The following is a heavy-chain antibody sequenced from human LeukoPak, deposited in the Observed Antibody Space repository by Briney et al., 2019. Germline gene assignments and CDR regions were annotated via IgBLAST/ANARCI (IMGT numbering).Heavy chain of an antibody. V-gene: IGHV1-69*08. CDR3: ARDGLPGDGMDV. CDR1: RGIFNSYT. D-gene: IGHD7-27*01. CDR2: FIPILDKA. Sequence: ASVKVSCKASRGIFNSYTVSWVRQAPGKRFEWMGRFIPILDKADYSQRFRGRVTISADKSTTTVYMEVHRLRSDDTAVYYCARDGLPGDGMDVWGQGTTVTVSS. J-gene: IGHJ6*02.